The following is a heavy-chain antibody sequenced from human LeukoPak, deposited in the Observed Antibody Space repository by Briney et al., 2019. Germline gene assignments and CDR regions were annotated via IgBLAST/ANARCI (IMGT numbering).Heavy chain of an antibody. D-gene: IGHD3-22*01. J-gene: IGHJ1*01. CDR2: IYSAKTT. CDR3: AREVFKSSPQYDSQ. CDR1: GASISRSY. V-gene: IGHV4-4*08. Sequence: PSETLSLTCTVSGASISRSYWSWTRQFPGKELQWIGYIYSAKTTIYDPSLNSRATISADTSNNRVSLHLTSVTAADTAVYFCAREVFKSSPQYDSQWGQGTLVTVTS.